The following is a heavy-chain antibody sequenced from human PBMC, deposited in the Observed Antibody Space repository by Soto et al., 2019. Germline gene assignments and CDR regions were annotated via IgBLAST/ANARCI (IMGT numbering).Heavy chain of an antibody. CDR3: VKEDSIKWYSGHFRH. Sequence: EVQLVESGGGLVQPGRSLRLSCAASGFTFDDYAMHWVRQVPGKGLEWVSGINWNSGSIGYGDSVKGRFAISRDNAKNSVQLQVTRLSAEDTGFYYCVKEDSIKWYSGHFRHWGPGTLVTVSS. CDR1: GFTFDDYA. D-gene: IGHD1-26*01. CDR2: INWNSGSI. J-gene: IGHJ1*01. V-gene: IGHV3-9*01.